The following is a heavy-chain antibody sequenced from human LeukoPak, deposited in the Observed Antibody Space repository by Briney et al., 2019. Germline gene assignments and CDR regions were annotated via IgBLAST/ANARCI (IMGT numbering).Heavy chain of an antibody. D-gene: IGHD6-19*01. CDR2: IYYSGDT. V-gene: IGHV4-59*12. Sequence: PSETLSLTCTVSGGSISGYSWSWIRQSPGGELEWIGYIYYSGDTAYNPSLRSRVTMSVDTSKNQFSLKLSSVTAADTAVYYCARDRSGWYLGFDYWGQGTLVTVSS. CDR1: GGSISGYS. CDR3: ARDRSGWYLGFDY. J-gene: IGHJ4*02.